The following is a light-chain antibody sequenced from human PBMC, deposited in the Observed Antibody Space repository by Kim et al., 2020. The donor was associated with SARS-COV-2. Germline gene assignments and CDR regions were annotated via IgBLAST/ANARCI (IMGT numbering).Light chain of an antibody. CDR3: HQYHYCSPWT. J-gene: IGKJ1*01. CDR1: QSVNTN. V-gene: IGKV3-15*01. Sequence: EVLLTQSPATLSMSPGERATLSCRASQSVNTNFACYQQKRGQPPRLLIYSASTRSSSSPAKFSGSGSGTEFTFTISSLQSEDFTVYYCHQYHYCSPWTFGQGTKVDIK. CDR2: SAS.